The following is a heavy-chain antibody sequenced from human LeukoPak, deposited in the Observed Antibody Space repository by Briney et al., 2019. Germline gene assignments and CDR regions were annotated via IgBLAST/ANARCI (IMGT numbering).Heavy chain of an antibody. CDR1: GFTFSSYA. Sequence: GGSLRLSCAASGFTFSSYAMHWVRQAPGKGLEWVAVISYDGSNKYYADSVKGRFTISRDNSKNTLYLQMNSLRAEDTAVYYCARDSHLYSSSWYGMDVWGQGTTVTVSS. CDR3: ARDSHLYSSSWYGMDV. V-gene: IGHV3-30*04. J-gene: IGHJ6*02. CDR2: ISYDGSNK. D-gene: IGHD6-13*01.